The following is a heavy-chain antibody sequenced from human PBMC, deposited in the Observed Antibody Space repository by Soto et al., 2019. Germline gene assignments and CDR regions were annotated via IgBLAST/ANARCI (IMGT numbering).Heavy chain of an antibody. D-gene: IGHD6-19*01. V-gene: IGHV3-33*01. Sequence: QVQLVESGGGVVQPGRSLRLSCAASGFTFSSYGMHWVRQAPGKGLEWVAVIWYDGSNKYYADSVKGRFTISRDNSKNTLSLQMNSLRAEDTAVYYCARKGGIAVAGTIEDAFDIWGQGTMVTVSS. J-gene: IGHJ3*02. CDR1: GFTFSSYG. CDR2: IWYDGSNK. CDR3: ARKGGIAVAGTIEDAFDI.